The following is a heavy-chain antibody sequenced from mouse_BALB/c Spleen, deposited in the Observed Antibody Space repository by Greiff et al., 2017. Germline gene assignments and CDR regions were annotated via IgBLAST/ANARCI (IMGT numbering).Heavy chain of an antibody. Sequence: DVMLVESGGGLVQPGGSRKLSCAASGFTFSSFGMHWVRQAPEKGLEWVAYISSGSSTIYYADTVKGRFTISRDNPKNTLFLQMTSLRSEDTAMYYCASSYGKRAMDYWGQGTSVTVSS. V-gene: IGHV5-17*02. CDR3: ASSYGKRAMDY. D-gene: IGHD2-10*02. CDR1: GFTFSSFG. CDR2: ISSGSSTI. J-gene: IGHJ4*01.